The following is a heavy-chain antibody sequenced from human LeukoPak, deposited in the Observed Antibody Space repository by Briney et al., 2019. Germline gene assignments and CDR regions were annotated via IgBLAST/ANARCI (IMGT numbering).Heavy chain of an antibody. CDR2: ITWNGGYT. J-gene: IGHJ4*02. Sequence: PGGSLRLSCAASGFKFEDFGMHWVRQAPGKGLEWVSYITWNGGYTYYADSVKGRFTISRDNSKNTLYLQMNSLRAEDTAVYYCATQMLHYCSSTSCSEGVLDYWVQGTLVTVSS. D-gene: IGHD2-2*01. V-gene: IGHV3-43D*03. CDR1: GFKFEDFG. CDR3: ATQMLHYCSSTSCSEGVLDY.